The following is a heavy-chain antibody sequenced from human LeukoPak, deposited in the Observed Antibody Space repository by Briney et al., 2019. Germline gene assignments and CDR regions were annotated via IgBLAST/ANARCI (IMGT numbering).Heavy chain of an antibody. D-gene: IGHD2-2*01. J-gene: IGHJ4*02. Sequence: PSETLSLTCAVYGGSFSDYYWNWIRQPPGKGLEWIGEINHSGSTNYNPSLKSRVTISVDTSKNQFSLKLSSVTAADTAVYYCARVIVVVPAANYFDYWGQGTLVTVSS. CDR2: INHSGST. CDR1: GGSFSDYY. V-gene: IGHV4-34*01. CDR3: ARVIVVVPAANYFDY.